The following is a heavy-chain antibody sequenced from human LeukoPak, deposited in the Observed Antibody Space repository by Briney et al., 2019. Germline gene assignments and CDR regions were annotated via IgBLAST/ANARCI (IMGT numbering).Heavy chain of an antibody. J-gene: IGHJ6*04. Sequence: SETLSLTCAVYGGSFSGYYWSWIRQPPGKGLEWIGEINHSGSTNYNPSLKGRVTISVDTSKNQFSLKLSSVTAADTAVYYCARGRRGIGGDLIYGMDVWGKGTTVTVSS. CDR3: ARGRRGIGGDLIYGMDV. CDR2: INHSGST. CDR1: GGSFSGYY. D-gene: IGHD2-21*02. V-gene: IGHV4-34*01.